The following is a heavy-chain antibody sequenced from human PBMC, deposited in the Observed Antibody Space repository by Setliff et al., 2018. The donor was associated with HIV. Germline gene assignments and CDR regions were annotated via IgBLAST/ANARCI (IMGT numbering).Heavy chain of an antibody. CDR1: GGSISGHY. CDR2: INHSGST. Sequence: ETLSLTCTVSGGSISGHYWSWIRQPPGKGLEWIGEINHSGSTYYNPSLKSRVTISVDTSKNQFSLKLSSVTAADTAVYYCARTNYYDSSTYFNWFDPWGHGTLVTVSS. D-gene: IGHD3-22*01. J-gene: IGHJ5*02. CDR3: ARTNYYDSSTYFNWFDP. V-gene: IGHV4-34*01.